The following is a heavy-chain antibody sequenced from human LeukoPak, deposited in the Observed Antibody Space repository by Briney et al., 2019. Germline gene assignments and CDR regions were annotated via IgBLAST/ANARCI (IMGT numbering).Heavy chain of an antibody. CDR3: ARNAYEGYSSSWFPDY. J-gene: IGHJ4*02. Sequence: GGSLRLSCVGSGFTFSSYEMNWFRQAPGKGLEWISFISSSGSPLYYADSVKGRFTISRDNAKNSLYLQMNSLRAEDTALYYCARNAYEGYSSSWFPDYWGQGTLVTVSS. V-gene: IGHV3-48*03. CDR1: GFTFSSYE. D-gene: IGHD6-13*01. CDR2: ISSSGSPL.